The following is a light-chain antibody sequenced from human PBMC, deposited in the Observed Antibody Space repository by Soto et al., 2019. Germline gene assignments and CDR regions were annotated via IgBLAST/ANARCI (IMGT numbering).Light chain of an antibody. CDR1: SSDVGSYNL. Sequence: QSVLTQAASVSGSPGQSITISCTGTSSDVGSYNLVSWYQQHPGKAPKVMIYEVSKRPSGVSNRFSGSKSGNTASLTISGLQAEDEADYYCCSYAGSSTPLIFGTGTKVTLL. CDR3: CSYAGSSTPLI. V-gene: IGLV2-23*02. J-gene: IGLJ1*01. CDR2: EVS.